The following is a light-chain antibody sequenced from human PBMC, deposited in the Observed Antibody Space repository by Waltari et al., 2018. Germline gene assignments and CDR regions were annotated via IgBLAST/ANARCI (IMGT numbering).Light chain of an antibody. CDR1: SSDVGGYNY. Sequence: QSALTQPPSASGSPGQSVTISCTGTSSDVGGYNYVSWYQQHPGKAPKFIIYEVSKRPSGVPDRFSGSKSGNTASLTDSGLQAEDEADYYRSSYAGSNNLVFGGGTKVTVL. CDR2: EVS. J-gene: IGLJ3*02. CDR3: SSYAGSNNLV. V-gene: IGLV2-8*01.